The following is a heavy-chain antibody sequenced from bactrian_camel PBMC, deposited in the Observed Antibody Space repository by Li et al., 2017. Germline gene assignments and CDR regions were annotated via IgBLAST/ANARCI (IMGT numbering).Heavy chain of an antibody. CDR1: GSMPSMNC. CDR2: LYSVGGDT. D-gene: IGHD3*01. CDR3: GAVPKGSLCRYDNFAY. J-gene: IGHJ6*01. V-gene: IGHV3S28*01. Sequence: QLVESGGGLVQPGGSLRLSCVASGSMPSMNCFGWVRQAPGKEREGVAHLYSVGGDTYYADSVKGRFTISQDNNKNTLYLQMDSLKPEDTAIYYCGAVPKGSLCRYDNFAYSGQGTQVTVS.